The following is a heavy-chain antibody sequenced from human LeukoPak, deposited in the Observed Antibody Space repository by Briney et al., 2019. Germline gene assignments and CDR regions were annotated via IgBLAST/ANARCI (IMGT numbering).Heavy chain of an antibody. D-gene: IGHD2-2*02. J-gene: IGHJ5*02. V-gene: IGHV3-43*01. CDR2: ISWDGGST. CDR1: GFTFDDYT. Sequence: PGGSLRLSCAASGFTFDDYTMHWVRQAPGKGLEWVPLISWDGGSTYYADSVKGRFTISRDNSKNSLYLQMNSLRIEDTALYYCAKDGDIVVVPAAIPTIGWFDPWGQGTLVTVSS. CDR3: AKDGDIVVVPAAIPTIGWFDP.